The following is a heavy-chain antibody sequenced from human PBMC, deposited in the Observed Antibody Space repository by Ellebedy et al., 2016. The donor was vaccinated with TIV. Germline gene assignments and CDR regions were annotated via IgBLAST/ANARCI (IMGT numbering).Heavy chain of an antibody. CDR2: IGIAGST. J-gene: IGHJ4*02. D-gene: IGHD1/OR15-1a*01. CDR1: GFPLNNQA. Sequence: GESLKISXAASGFPLNNQAMRWVRQAPGKSMEWISTIGIAGSTYYADSVQGRFTISRDISRNTLYLQMNRLRDDDTAIYYCVKGTPRDIYYFDYWGQGTLVTVSS. CDR3: VKGTPRDIYYFDY. V-gene: IGHV3-23*01.